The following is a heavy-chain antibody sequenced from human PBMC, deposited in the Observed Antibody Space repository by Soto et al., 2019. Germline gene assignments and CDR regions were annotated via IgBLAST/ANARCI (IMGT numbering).Heavy chain of an antibody. CDR3: AKALRTTVVASDY. V-gene: IGHV3-23*01. J-gene: IGHJ4*02. CDR1: GVTLRSFP. CDR2: ISGDGGTT. D-gene: IGHD4-17*01. Sequence: EVQILESGGDLVQPGGSLRLSCAVSGVTLRSFPLSWVRQAPGKGLEWVSAISGDGGTTYYADSVKGRFTISRDNSKNRLYLQMDSLRHEDTAIYFCAKALRTTVVASDYWGPGTLVTVSS.